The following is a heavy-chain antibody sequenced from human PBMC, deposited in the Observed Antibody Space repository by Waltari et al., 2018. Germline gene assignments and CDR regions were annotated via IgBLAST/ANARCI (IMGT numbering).Heavy chain of an antibody. D-gene: IGHD5-18*01. J-gene: IGHJ4*02. V-gene: IGHV4-4*07. CDR1: GGSISSYY. CDR2: IYTSGST. Sequence: QVQLQESGPGLVKPSETLSLTCTVSGGSISSYYWSWIRQPAGKGLEWIGRIYTSGSTNYNPSLKSRVTMSVDTSKNQFSLKLSSVTAADTAVYYCARAGDPARGYSYGGTRIFDYWGQGTLVTVSS. CDR3: ARAGDPARGYSYGGTRIFDY.